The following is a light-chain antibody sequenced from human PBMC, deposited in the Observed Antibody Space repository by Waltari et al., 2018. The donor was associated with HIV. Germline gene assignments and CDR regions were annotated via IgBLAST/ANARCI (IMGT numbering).Light chain of an antibody. J-gene: IGLJ2*01. V-gene: IGLV2-14*01. Sequence: QSALTQPASVSGSPGQSIVLPCTGSSSDIGYYASVSWYQQYPGQAPKALIYDVTSRPAGTSSRFSGSKSATTAFLAISKLQTDDEADYFWSSYTRRGTVVFGGGTRLTVL. CDR3: SSYTRRGTVV. CDR2: DVT. CDR1: SSDIGYYAS.